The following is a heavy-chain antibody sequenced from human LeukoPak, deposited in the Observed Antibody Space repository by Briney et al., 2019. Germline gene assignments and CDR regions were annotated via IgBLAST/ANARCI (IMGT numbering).Heavy chain of an antibody. CDR2: IYTSGST. D-gene: IGHD2-2*01. CDR1: GGSISSSSYY. J-gene: IGHJ6*03. CDR3: AREEVVVVPAAIPIVVVSSTRSYYYYYYMDV. V-gene: IGHV4-61*02. Sequence: SETLSLTCTVSGGSISSSSYYWSWIRQPAGKGLEWIGRIYTSGSTNYNPSLKSRVTISVDTSKNQFSLKLSSVTAADTAVYYCAREEVVVVPAAIPIVVVSSTRSYYYYYYMDVWGKGTTVTVSS.